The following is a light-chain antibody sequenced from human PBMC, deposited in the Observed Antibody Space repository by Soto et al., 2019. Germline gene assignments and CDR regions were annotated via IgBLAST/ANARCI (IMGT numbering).Light chain of an antibody. CDR2: KAS. V-gene: IGKV1-5*03. CDR1: QNIVIW. Sequence: DIQMTQSPSTLAASVGDRVSITCRASQNIVIWLAWYQQKPGKAPKLLIYKASSLESGVPSRFSGSGSGTDFTLTISSLQPDDFATYYCQQCNSYPYTFGQGTKLEIK. J-gene: IGKJ2*01. CDR3: QQCNSYPYT.